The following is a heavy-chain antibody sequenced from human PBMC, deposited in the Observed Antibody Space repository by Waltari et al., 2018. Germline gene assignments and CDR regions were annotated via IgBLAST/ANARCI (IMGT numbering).Heavy chain of an antibody. CDR2: IVVGRGNT. V-gene: IGHV1-58*01. D-gene: IGHD6-13*01. CDR3: AAEGYSSSWYWFDP. J-gene: IGHJ5*02. CDR1: GFTFTSSA. Sequence: QMQLVQSGPEVKKPGTSVKVSCKASGFTFTSSAVQWVRQARGQRLEWIGWIVVGRGNTNYAQKFQERVTITRDMSTSTAYMELSSLRSEDTAVYYCAAEGYSSSWYWFDPWGQGTLVTVSS.